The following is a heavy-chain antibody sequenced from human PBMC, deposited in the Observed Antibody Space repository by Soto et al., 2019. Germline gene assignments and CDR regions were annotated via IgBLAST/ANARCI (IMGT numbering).Heavy chain of an antibody. D-gene: IGHD2-15*01. Sequence: EVQLLESGGGLVQPGGSLRLSCAASGFTFSSYAMSWVRQAPGKGLEWVSAISGSGGSTYYADSVKGRFTISRDNSKNTLYLQMNSPRAEDTVVYYCAKDGRCSGGSCYWTSDYWGQGTLVTVSS. CDR2: ISGSGGST. V-gene: IGHV3-23*01. CDR1: GFTFSSYA. J-gene: IGHJ4*02. CDR3: AKDGRCSGGSCYWTSDY.